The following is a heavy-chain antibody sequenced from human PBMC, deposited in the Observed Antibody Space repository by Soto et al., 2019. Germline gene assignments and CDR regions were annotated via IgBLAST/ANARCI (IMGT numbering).Heavy chain of an antibody. CDR2: IDPSDSYT. CDR3: ARLQPAAGDNDRTFDY. J-gene: IGHJ4*02. CDR1: GYSFTSYW. Sequence: GESLKISCKGSGYSFTSYWISWVRQMPGKGLEWMGRIDPSDSYTNYSPSFQGHVTISADKSISTAYLQWSSLKASDTAMYYCARLQPAAGDNDRTFDYWGQGTLVTVSS. V-gene: IGHV5-10-1*01. D-gene: IGHD6-13*01.